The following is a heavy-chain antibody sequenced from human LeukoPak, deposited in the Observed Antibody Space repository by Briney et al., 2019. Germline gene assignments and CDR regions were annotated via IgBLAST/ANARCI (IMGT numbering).Heavy chain of an antibody. CDR3: AKTGAGYYYMDV. D-gene: IGHD7-27*01. CDR1: GFIFRDYY. J-gene: IGHJ6*03. Sequence: PGGSLRLSCAASGFIFRDYYMSWIRQAPGKGLEWVSYISSSGSTIHHADSVKGRFTISRDNAKNLLYLQMNSLRAEDTAVYYCAKTGAGYYYMDVWGKGTTVTVSS. CDR2: ISSSGSTI. V-gene: IGHV3-11*01.